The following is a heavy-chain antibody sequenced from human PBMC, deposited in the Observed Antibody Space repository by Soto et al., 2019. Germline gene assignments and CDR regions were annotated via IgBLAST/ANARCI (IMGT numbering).Heavy chain of an antibody. J-gene: IGHJ6*02. V-gene: IGHV6-1*01. D-gene: IGHD2-15*01. Sequence: SQTLSLTCAISGDSVSSNSAASNWIRQSPSRGLEWLGRTYYRPKWYNDYAVSVKSRITINPDTSKNQFSLQLNSVTPEDTAVYYCARGVVVVAATQGRYGMDVRGQGTTVTVSS. CDR2: TYYRPKWYN. CDR1: GDSVSSNSAA. CDR3: ARGVVVVAATQGRYGMDV.